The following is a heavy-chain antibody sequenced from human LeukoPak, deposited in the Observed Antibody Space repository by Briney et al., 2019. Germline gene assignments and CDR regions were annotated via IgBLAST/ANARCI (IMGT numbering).Heavy chain of an antibody. CDR1: GFTFGSYW. J-gene: IGHJ4*02. D-gene: IGHD1-26*01. V-gene: IGHV3-74*01. CDR3: AKLVGITTPDSDY. Sequence: GGSLRLSCAASGFTFGSYWMHWVRQAPGKGLVWVSRINTDGGSTTYADSVKGRFTISRDNAKNTLYLQMDSLRAEDTAVYYCAKLVGITTPDSDYWGQGTLVTVSS. CDR2: INTDGGST.